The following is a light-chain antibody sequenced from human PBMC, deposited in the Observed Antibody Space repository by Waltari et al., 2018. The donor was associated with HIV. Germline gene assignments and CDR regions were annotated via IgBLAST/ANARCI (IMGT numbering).Light chain of an antibody. CDR1: QNLASNS. J-gene: IGKJ1*01. Sequence: EIILTQSPGTLSLSPGERATLSCRASQNLASNSLAWYQQKPGRAPRLLIYGAFSRATGTPDRFSGSGSGTNFTLSISRLEPEDFAVYYCQQYGTSPPETFGQGTKVEIK. V-gene: IGKV3-20*01. CDR2: GAF. CDR3: QQYGTSPPET.